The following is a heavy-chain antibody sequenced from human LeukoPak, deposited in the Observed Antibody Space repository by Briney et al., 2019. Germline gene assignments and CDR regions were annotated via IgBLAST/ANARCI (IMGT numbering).Heavy chain of an antibody. CDR2: ISAYNGNT. CDR1: GYTFTSYG. CDR3: ARGEFEPNLFDY. D-gene: IGHD1-14*01. J-gene: IGHJ4*02. Sequence: ASVKVSCKASGYTFTSYGISWVRQAPGQGLEWMGWISAYNGNTNYAQKVQGRVTMTTDTSTSTAYMELSSLRSEDTAVYYCARGEFEPNLFDYWGQGTLVTVSS. V-gene: IGHV1-18*01.